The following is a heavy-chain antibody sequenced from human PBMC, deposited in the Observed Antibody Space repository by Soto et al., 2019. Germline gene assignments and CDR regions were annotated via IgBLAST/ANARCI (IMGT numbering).Heavy chain of an antibody. CDR3: VIIRYQLPSSVLWLAR. CDR1: GGFLSESY. CDR2: INHVGGT. Sequence: PSKPLSLTCAVYGGFLSESYWTWIRQPPGKGLEWIGEINHVGGTNYNPSLKSRVTMSVDTSQNQFSLRLISVTAADTAMYFCVIIRYQLPSSVLWLARWGQGTPVTVS. V-gene: IGHV4-34*01. J-gene: IGHJ5*02. D-gene: IGHD4-17*01.